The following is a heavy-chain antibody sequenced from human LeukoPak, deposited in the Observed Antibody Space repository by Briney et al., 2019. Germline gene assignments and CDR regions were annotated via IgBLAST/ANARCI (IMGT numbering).Heavy chain of an antibody. CDR2: ICYSGST. Sequence: PSETLSLTCTVSGGSISSYYWSWIRQPPGKGLEWIGYICYSGSTNYNPSLKSRVTISVDTSKNQFSLKLSSVTAADTAVYYCARRESAYYFDYWGQGTLVTVSS. CDR1: GGSISSYY. D-gene: IGHD6-25*01. CDR3: ARRESAYYFDY. J-gene: IGHJ4*02. V-gene: IGHV4-59*08.